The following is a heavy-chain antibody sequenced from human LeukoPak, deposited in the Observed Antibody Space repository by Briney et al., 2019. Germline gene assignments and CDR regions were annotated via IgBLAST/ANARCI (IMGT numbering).Heavy chain of an antibody. J-gene: IGHJ4*02. D-gene: IGHD2-21*02. Sequence: PGGSLRLSCAAAGFTFSRYWMNWYRQAPGKGPEWVGNINQDAREINYVDSVRGRFTISRDNAKNSLHLQMNSLRAEDTAVYYCATDRDNSDWQKRFDSWGQGTLVTVSS. CDR1: GFTFSRYW. CDR3: ATDRDNSDWQKRFDS. V-gene: IGHV3-7*01. CDR2: INQDAREI.